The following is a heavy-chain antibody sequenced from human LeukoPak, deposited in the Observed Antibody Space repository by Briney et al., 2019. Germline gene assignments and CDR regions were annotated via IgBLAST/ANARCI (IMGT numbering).Heavy chain of an antibody. Sequence: EASVKVSCKASGGTFSSYAVSWVRQAPGQGLEWMGGIIPIFGTANYAQKFQGRVTITTDESTSTAYMELSSLRSEDTAVYYCARDNACSSTSCPPYVFDYWGQGTLVTVSS. V-gene: IGHV1-69*05. CDR1: GGTFSSYA. D-gene: IGHD2-2*01. CDR3: ARDNACSSTSCPPYVFDY. J-gene: IGHJ4*02. CDR2: IIPIFGTA.